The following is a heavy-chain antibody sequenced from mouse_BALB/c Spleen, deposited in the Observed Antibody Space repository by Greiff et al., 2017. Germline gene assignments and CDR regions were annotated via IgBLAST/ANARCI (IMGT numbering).Heavy chain of an antibody. Sequence: EVQRVESGGGLVQPGGSRKLSCAASGFTFSDYGMAWVRQAPGKGPEWVAFISNLAYSIYYADTVTGRFTISRENAKNTLYLEMSSLRSEDTAMYYCAREGRYYGSYYFDYWGQGTTLTVSS. D-gene: IGHD1-2*01. CDR1: GFTFSDYG. V-gene: IGHV5-15*02. CDR3: AREGRYYGSYYFDY. J-gene: IGHJ2*01. CDR2: ISNLAYSI.